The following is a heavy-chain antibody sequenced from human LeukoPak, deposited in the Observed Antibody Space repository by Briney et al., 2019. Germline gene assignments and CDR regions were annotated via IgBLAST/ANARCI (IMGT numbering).Heavy chain of an antibody. CDR3: ARVRLGSIFGVVNYYYYGMDV. CDR2: ISAYNGNT. V-gene: IGHV1-18*01. J-gene: IGHJ6*02. Sequence: ASVKVSCKASGYTFTSYGISWVRQAPGQGLEWMGWISAYNGNTNYAQKLQGRVTMTTDTSTSTAYMELRSLRSDDTAVYYCARVRLGSIFGVVNYYYYGMDVWGQGTTATVSS. D-gene: IGHD3-3*01. CDR1: GYTFTSYG.